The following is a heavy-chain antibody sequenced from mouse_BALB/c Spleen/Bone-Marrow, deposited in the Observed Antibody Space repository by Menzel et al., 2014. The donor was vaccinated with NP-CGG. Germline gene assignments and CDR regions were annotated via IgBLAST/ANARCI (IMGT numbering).Heavy chain of an antibody. CDR2: ISGDGRYT. V-gene: IGHV5-9-2*01. J-gene: IGHJ3*01. CDR3: ARHAYYDQTEVSFVC. CDR1: GFSFSNYG. D-gene: IGHD2-4*01. Sequence: DVHLVESGGGLVKSGGSLKLSCAASGFSFSNYGMSWLRQTPEKRLEGVATISGDGRYTFYSDSVKGRFTISRDNAKNNLYLQLSSLRSEDTALYYCARHAYYDQTEVSFVCWGQGTLVTVSA.